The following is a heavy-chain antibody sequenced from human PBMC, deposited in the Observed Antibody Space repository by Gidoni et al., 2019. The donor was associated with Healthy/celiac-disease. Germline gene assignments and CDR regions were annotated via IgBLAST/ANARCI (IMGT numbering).Heavy chain of an antibody. V-gene: IGHV4-38-2*02. D-gene: IGHD3-16*02. Sequence: QVQLQESGPGLVKPSETLSLTCAVSGYSISSGYYWGWIRQPPGQGLGWIGSIYHSGSTYYNPSLKSRVTISVDTSKNQFSLKLSSVTAADTAVYYCARDIKDYIWGSYRYPNWFDPWGQGTLVTVSS. CDR2: IYHSGST. CDR1: GYSISSGYY. J-gene: IGHJ5*02. CDR3: ARDIKDYIWGSYRYPNWFDP.